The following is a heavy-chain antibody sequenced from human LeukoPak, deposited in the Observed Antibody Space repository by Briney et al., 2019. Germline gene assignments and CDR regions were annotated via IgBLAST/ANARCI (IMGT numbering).Heavy chain of an antibody. J-gene: IGHJ4*02. CDR1: GHTFTSYD. D-gene: IGHD3-3*01. V-gene: IGHV1-8*01. Sequence: ASVTVSCTASGHTFTSYDINWVRQATGQGLEWMGWMNPNSGNTGYAQKFQGRVTMTRNTSISTAYMELSSLRSEDTAVYYCARAQTYDFWSGYYPFDYWGQGTLVTVSS. CDR3: ARAQTYDFWSGYYPFDY. CDR2: MNPNSGNT.